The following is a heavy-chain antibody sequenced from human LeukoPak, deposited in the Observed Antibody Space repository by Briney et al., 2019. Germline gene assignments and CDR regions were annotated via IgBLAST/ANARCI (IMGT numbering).Heavy chain of an antibody. Sequence: GGSLRLSCAASGFTFSSYSMNWVRQAPGKGLEWVSSISSSSSYIYYADSVKGRFTISRDNAKNSLYLQMNSLRAEDTAVCYCARDRKRIVGAIPLDYWGQGTLVTVSS. D-gene: IGHD1-26*01. CDR1: GFTFSSYS. J-gene: IGHJ4*02. CDR3: ARDRKRIVGAIPLDY. V-gene: IGHV3-21*01. CDR2: ISSSSSYI.